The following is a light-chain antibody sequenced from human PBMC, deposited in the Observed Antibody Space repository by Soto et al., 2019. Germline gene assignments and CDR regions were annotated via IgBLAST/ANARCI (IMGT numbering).Light chain of an antibody. Sequence: IQMTQSPSSLSASVGDRVTITCRASQTISNYLNWYQQKSGKAPKVLIYAATSLHSGVPSRFSGSGSGTDFTLTISSLQPEDFATYYCLQDYNYPWTFGQGTKVDIK. J-gene: IGKJ1*01. CDR2: AAT. V-gene: IGKV1-6*01. CDR3: LQDYNYPWT. CDR1: QTISNY.